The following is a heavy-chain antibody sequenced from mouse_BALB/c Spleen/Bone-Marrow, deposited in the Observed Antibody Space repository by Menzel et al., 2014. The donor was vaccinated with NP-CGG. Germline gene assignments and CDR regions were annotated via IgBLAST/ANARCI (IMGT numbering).Heavy chain of an antibody. CDR2: ISNGGGST. Sequence: EVKLVESGGGLVQPGGSLKLSGAASGFTFSSYTMSWVRQTPEKRLEWVAYISNGGGSTYYPDTVKGRFTISRDNAKNTLYLQMSSLKSEDTAMYYCARRSAATYYFDYWGQGTTLTVSS. J-gene: IGHJ2*01. CDR3: ARRSAATYYFDY. V-gene: IGHV5-12-2*01. D-gene: IGHD1-2*01. CDR1: GFTFSSYT.